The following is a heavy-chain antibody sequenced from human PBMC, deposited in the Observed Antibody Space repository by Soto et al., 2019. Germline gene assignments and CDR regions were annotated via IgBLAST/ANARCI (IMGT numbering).Heavy chain of an antibody. J-gene: IGHJ4*02. CDR2: IYYSGNT. V-gene: IGHV4-30-4*01. CDR3: AREGGESSDGLYYFDS. Sequence: SSETLSLTXTVSGGSTSSDNYWSWISQPPGKGLEWIGHIYYSGNTDYNPSLKSRLAISIDTSKNQFSLKLSSVTAADTAVYFCAREGGESSDGLYYFDSWGQGSLVTVSS. CDR1: GGSTSSDNY. D-gene: IGHD3-16*01.